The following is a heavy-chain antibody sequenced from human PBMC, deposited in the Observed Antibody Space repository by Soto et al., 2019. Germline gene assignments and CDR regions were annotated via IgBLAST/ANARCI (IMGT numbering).Heavy chain of an antibody. V-gene: IGHV4-34*01. CDR2: INHSGST. CDR1: SGSVSGYH. D-gene: IGHD2-8*02. J-gene: IGHJ4*02. CDR3: ARDENTGLLDY. Sequence: PSGSLPLRCAECSGSVSGYHWTWIRQPPGTGLEWIGEINHSGSTNYNPSLKSRVTISVDTSKNQFSLKLTSVTAADTAVYYYARDENTGLLDYWGQGTLVTVSS.